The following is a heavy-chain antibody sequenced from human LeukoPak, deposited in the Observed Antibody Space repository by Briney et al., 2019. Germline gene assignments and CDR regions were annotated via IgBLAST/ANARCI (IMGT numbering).Heavy chain of an antibody. J-gene: IGHJ4*02. Sequence: GGSLRLSCAASGFTFSSYAMSWVRQAPGKGLEWVSAMSGSGGSTSYAHSVKGRFTISRDNSKNTLYLQMNSLRAEDTAVYYCAKGFITMIVVGNRAFDYWGQGTLVTVSS. CDR3: AKGFITMIVVGNRAFDY. CDR1: GFTFSSYA. V-gene: IGHV3-23*01. CDR2: MSGSGGST. D-gene: IGHD3-22*01.